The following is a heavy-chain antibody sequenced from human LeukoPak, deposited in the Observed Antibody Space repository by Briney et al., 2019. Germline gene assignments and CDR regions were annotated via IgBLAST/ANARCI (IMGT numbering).Heavy chain of an antibody. CDR3: AGTTDYSSFLAF. D-gene: IGHD4-11*01. J-gene: IGHJ4*02. Sequence: SQTLSLTCAVSGDSVSSSSAVWDWVRQSPSRGLEWLGRTYYRSKWHNEYAESVKSRISITSDTSKNQFSLQLNSVTPEDTAEYFCAGTTDYSSFLAFWGQGTLVTVSS. CDR1: GDSVSSSSAV. CDR2: TYYRSKWHN. V-gene: IGHV6-1*01.